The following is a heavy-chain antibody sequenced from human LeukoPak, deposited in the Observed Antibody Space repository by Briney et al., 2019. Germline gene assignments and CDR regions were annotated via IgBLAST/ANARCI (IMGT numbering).Heavy chain of an antibody. V-gene: IGHV3-30*18. D-gene: IGHD3-10*01. CDR2: ISYDGSNK. CDR3: AKGKVRGVYYFDY. J-gene: IGHJ4*02. Sequence: PGGSLRLSCAASGFTFSSYGMHWVRQAPGKGLEWVAVISYDGSNKYYADSVKGRFTISRDSSKNTLYLQMNSLRAEDTAVYYCAKGKVRGVYYFDYWGQGTLVTVYS. CDR1: GFTFSSYG.